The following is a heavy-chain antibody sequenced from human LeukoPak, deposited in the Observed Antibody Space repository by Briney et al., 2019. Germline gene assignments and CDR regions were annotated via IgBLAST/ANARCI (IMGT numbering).Heavy chain of an antibody. D-gene: IGHD6-19*01. CDR2: VHHSGSN. Sequence: SETLSLTCFVCGGSISTNYWSWIRPPPGKGLEWIVNVHHSGSNNYNPSLKSRATISVDTSKNQFSLKLSSVTAADTAVYYCARDFEAAGAGAFDIWGQGTMVTVSS. CDR1: GGSISTNY. J-gene: IGHJ3*02. CDR3: ARDFEAAGAGAFDI. V-gene: IGHV4-59*01.